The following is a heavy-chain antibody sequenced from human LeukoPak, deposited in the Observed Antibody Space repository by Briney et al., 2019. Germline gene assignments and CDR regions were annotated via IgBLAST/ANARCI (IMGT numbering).Heavy chain of an antibody. CDR2: IIPIFGTA. J-gene: IGHJ6*03. CDR3: ARGSDCSSTSCYTPYYYYMDV. V-gene: IGHV1-69*13. CDR1: GGTFSSYA. Sequence: SVKVSCKASGGTFSSYAISWVRQAPGQGLEWMGGIIPIFGTANYAQKFQGRVTITADESTSTAYMELSSLRSEDTAVYYCARGSDCSSTSCYTPYYYYMDVWGKGTTVTVSS. D-gene: IGHD2-2*02.